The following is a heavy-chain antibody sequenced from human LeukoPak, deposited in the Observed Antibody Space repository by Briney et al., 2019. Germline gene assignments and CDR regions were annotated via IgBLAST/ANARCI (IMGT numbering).Heavy chain of an antibody. CDR3: AKRSVGYDFWSGVDY. CDR2: ISASSGTT. V-gene: IGHV3-23*01. Sequence: GGSLRLSWAASGFTFSNYAMSWVRQAPGKGLEWVSAISASSGTTYYADSVKGRFTISRDNSKNTLYLQMNSLRAEDTAVYYCAKRSVGYDFWSGVDYWGQGTLVTVSS. CDR1: GFTFSNYA. J-gene: IGHJ4*02. D-gene: IGHD3-3*01.